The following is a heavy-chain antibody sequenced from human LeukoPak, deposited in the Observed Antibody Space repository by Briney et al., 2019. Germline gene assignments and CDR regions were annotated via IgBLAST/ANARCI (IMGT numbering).Heavy chain of an antibody. D-gene: IGHD6-19*01. Sequence: SETLSLTCSVSGGSLTSYYWSWIRQPPGRGLEWIGYIYYSGSINYNPSLKSRVIISVDTSKNQFSLKLNSVTAADTAVYYCARLGEGYSSGWYRTWFDPWGQGTLVTVSS. CDR1: GGSLTSYY. J-gene: IGHJ5*02. V-gene: IGHV4-59*08. CDR3: ARLGEGYSSGWYRTWFDP. CDR2: IYYSGSI.